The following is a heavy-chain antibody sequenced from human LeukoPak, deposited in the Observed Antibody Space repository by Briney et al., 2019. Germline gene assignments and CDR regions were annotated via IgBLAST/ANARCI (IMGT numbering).Heavy chain of an antibody. Sequence: SETLSLTCTVSGGSISSYYWSWVRQPPGRGLEWIGDIDYSENTNYNPSLKSRVTISVDKSKNQFSLKVTSVTVADTAVYYCASRIRYFDWSPPHFDSWGQGTLVTVSS. CDR1: GGSISSYY. CDR2: IDYSENT. D-gene: IGHD3-9*01. CDR3: ASRIRYFDWSPPHFDS. J-gene: IGHJ4*02. V-gene: IGHV4-59*12.